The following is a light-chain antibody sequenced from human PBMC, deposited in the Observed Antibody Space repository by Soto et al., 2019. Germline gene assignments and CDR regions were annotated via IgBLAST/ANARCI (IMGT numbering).Light chain of an antibody. CDR1: QGVGSN. CDR3: QQYNKWPLT. V-gene: IGKV3-15*01. J-gene: IGKJ1*01. Sequence: EVVMTQSPATLSVSRGDGAALSCRASQGVGSNLAWYQQKPGQAPRLLVYGASTRATGVPARFSGSGSGTEFTLTVSSLGSEDVAVYYCQQYNKWPLTFGQGTKVEI. CDR2: GAS.